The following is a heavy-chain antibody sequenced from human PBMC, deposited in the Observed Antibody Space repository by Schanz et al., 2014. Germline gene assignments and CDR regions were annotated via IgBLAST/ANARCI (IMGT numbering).Heavy chain of an antibody. CDR3: ARDRLECGAECYSVEVFEI. Sequence: QVQLVQSGAEMKKPGASVKVSCKASGYTFTNFFLHWVRQAPGQGLEWMGMINPSGGSTTYAQKFQGRLTMTRDTSTSTVYMELSGLRSEDTAVYYCARDRLECGAECYSVEVFEIWGQGTLVIVSS. D-gene: IGHD2-21*01. CDR1: GYTFTNFF. J-gene: IGHJ4*02. V-gene: IGHV1-46*01. CDR2: INPSGGST.